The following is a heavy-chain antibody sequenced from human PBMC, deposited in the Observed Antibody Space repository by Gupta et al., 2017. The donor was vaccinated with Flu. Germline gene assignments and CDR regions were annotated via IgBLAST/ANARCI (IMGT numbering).Heavy chain of an antibody. Sequence: GQGLEWMGGIIPIFGTANYAQKFQGRVTITADKSTSTAYMELSSLRSEDTAVYYCARDQGGYSNYWAYYMDIWGKGTTVTVSS. J-gene: IGHJ6*03. D-gene: IGHD4-4*01. CDR3: ARDQGGYSNYWAYYMDI. CDR2: IIPIFGTA. V-gene: IGHV1-69*06.